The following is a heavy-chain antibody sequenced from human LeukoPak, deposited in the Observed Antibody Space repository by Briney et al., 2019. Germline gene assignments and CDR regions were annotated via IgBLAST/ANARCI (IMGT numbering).Heavy chain of an antibody. CDR2: IDPSDSYT. D-gene: IGHD1-7*01. J-gene: IGHJ5*02. Sequence: GESLKISCKGSGYIFTSYWISWVRQMPGKGLEWMGRIDPSDSYTNYSPSFQGHVTISADKSISTAYLQRSSLKASDTAMYYCARHKLHELRFDPWGQGTLVTVSS. V-gene: IGHV5-10-1*01. CDR3: ARHKLHELRFDP. CDR1: GYIFTSYW.